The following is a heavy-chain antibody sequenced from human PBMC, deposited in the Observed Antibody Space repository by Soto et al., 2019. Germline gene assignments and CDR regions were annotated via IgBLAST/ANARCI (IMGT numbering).Heavy chain of an antibody. V-gene: IGHV4-31*03. CDR2: IYYSGST. J-gene: IGHJ6*03. CDR3: ARVTVANSMDV. Sequence: QVQLQESGPGLVKPSQTLSLTCTVSGGSISSGGYYWSWIRQHPGKGLEWIGYIYYSGSTYYNPSLKSRLTIALDTSKNQFSLKLCSVTAADTAVYYCARVTVANSMDVWGKGTTVTVSS. CDR1: GGSISSGGYY. D-gene: IGHD4-4*01.